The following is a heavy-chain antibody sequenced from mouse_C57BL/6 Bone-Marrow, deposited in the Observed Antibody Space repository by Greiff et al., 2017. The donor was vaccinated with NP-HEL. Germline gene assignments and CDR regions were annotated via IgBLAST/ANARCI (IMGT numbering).Heavy chain of an antibody. CDR3: ARRPDYYGSLYAMDY. Sequence: QVTLKVCGPGILQSSQTLSLTCSFSGFSLSTSGMGVSWIRQPPGKGLEWLAHIYWDDDKRYNPSLKSRLTISKDTSRNQVFLKITSVDTADTATYYCARRPDYYGSLYAMDYWGQGTSVTVSS. CDR2: IYWDDDK. CDR1: GFSLSTSGMG. D-gene: IGHD1-1*01. J-gene: IGHJ4*01. V-gene: IGHV8-12*01.